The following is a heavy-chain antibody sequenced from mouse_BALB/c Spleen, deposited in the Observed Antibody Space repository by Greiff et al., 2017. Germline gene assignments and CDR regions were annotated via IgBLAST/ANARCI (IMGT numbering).Heavy chain of an antibody. V-gene: IGHV5-6-3*01. CDR1: GFTFSSYG. CDR3: AREGITTATGYFDV. J-gene: IGHJ1*01. D-gene: IGHD1-2*01. Sequence: EVQLVESGGGLVQPGGSLKLSCAASGFTFSSYGMSWVRQTPDKRLELVATINSNGGSTYYPDSVKGRFTISRDNAKNTLYLQMSSLKSEDTAMYYCAREGITTATGYFDVWGAGTTVTVSS. CDR2: INSNGGST.